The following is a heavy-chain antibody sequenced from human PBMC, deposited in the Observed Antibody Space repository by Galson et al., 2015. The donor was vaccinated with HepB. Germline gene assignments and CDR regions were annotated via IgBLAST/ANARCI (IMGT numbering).Heavy chain of an antibody. D-gene: IGHD3-3*01. CDR3: ARDRTTIFGVVQEDY. V-gene: IGHV3-21*01. CDR1: GFTFSSYS. J-gene: IGHJ4*02. CDR2: ISSSSSYI. Sequence: SLRLSCAASGFTFSSYSMNWVRQAPGKGLEWVSSISSSSSYIYYADSVKGRFTISRDNAKNSLYLQMNSLRAEVTAVYYCARDRTTIFGVVQEDYWGQGTLVTVSS.